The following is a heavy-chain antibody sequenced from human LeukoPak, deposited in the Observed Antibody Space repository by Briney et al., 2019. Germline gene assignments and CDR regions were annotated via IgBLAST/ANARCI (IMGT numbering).Heavy chain of an antibody. J-gene: IGHJ4*02. D-gene: IGHD2-21*01. CDR2: ISRTNSI. CDR1: GFIFNSYA. CDR3: ARDHDWGLDY. V-gene: IGHV3-48*02. Sequence: GGSLRLSCAASGFIFNSYAMNWIRQAPGKGLEWVSYISRTNSIYYSDSVRGRFTISRDNAKNSLYLQMNSLRDEDTAVYYCARDHDWGLDYWGQGILVAVSS.